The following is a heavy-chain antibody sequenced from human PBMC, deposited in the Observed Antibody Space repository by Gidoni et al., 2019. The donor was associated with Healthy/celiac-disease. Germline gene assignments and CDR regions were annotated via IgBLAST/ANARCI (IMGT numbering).Heavy chain of an antibody. V-gene: IGHV3-33*01. D-gene: IGHD5-18*01. CDR3: ARSFGVSSSGYSYGQLDY. J-gene: IGHJ4*02. CDR2: IWYDGSNK. Sequence: QVQLVESGGGVVQPGRSRRLSCAASGFPFRIYGMHWVRQAPGKGLEWVAVIWYDGSNKNYADSVKGRFTISRDNSKNMLYLQMNSLRAEDTAVYYCARSFGVSSSGYSYGQLDYWGQGTLVTVSS. CDR1: GFPFRIYG.